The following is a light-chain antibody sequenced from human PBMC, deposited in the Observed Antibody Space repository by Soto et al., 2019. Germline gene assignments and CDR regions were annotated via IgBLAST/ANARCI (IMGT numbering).Light chain of an antibody. CDR3: LLYYGGAQI. V-gene: IGLV7-43*01. J-gene: IGLJ2*01. CDR2: SAR. CDR1: PGAVTSAYY. Sequence: QTVVTQVPSLTVSPGGTVTLTCASSPGAVTSAYYPNWFQQKPGQVPRELIFSARNKHPWTPARFSGSLLGGKAALTLSGVQPEDEAEYYCLLYYGGAQIFGGGTKLTVL.